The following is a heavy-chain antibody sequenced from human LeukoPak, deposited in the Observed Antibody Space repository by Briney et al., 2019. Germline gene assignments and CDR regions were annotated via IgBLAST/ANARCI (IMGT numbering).Heavy chain of an antibody. Sequence: PGGSLRLSCAASGFTFSRYGMHWVRQAPGKGLEWVAVIWYDGSNEYYADPVEGRFTILRENSTNTLHLQMSSLRAEDTAVYYCASRLVGDALDYWGQGTLVTVSS. CDR3: ASRLVGDALDY. V-gene: IGHV3-33*01. D-gene: IGHD1-26*01. J-gene: IGHJ4*02. CDR2: IWYDGSNE. CDR1: GFTFSRYG.